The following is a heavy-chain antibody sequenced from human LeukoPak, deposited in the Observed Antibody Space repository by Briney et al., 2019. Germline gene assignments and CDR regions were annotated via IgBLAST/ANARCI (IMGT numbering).Heavy chain of an antibody. J-gene: IGHJ4*02. Sequence: GGSLRLSCAASGFTFSSYAMSWVRQAPGNGLEWVSAISGSGGSTYYADSVKGRFTISRDNSKNTLYLQMNSLRAEDTAVYYCAKRSGYYDSSGYYIDYWGQGTLVTVSS. CDR1: GFTFSSYA. D-gene: IGHD3-22*01. CDR3: AKRSGYYDSSGYYIDY. V-gene: IGHV3-23*01. CDR2: ISGSGGST.